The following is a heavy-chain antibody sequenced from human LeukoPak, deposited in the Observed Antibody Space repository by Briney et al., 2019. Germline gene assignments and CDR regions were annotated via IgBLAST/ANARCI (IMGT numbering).Heavy chain of an antibody. CDR1: GFTFNNYG. CDR3: AKSRLRGSGSYGAFEY. Sequence: GRSLRLSCAASGFTFNNYGMHWVRQAPGKGLEWVAVISYDGNNKDYADSVKGRFTISRDNSKNTLYLQMNSLRADDTAVYYCAKSRLRGSGSYGAFEYWGQGTLVTVSS. D-gene: IGHD3-10*01. V-gene: IGHV3-30*18. J-gene: IGHJ4*02. CDR2: ISYDGNNK.